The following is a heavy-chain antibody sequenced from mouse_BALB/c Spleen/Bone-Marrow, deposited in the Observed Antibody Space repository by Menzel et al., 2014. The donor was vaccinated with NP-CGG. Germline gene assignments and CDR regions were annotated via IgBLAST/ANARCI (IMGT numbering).Heavy chain of an antibody. CDR1: GFSLTSYG. CDR2: IWSGGST. D-gene: IGHD4-1*01. V-gene: IGHV2-4*02. Sequence: VHLVESGPGLVQPSQSLSITCTVSGFSLTSYGVHWVRQPPGKGLEWLGVIWSGGSTDYNAAFMSRLSVSKDNSKSQVFFKMNSLQADDTAIYYCARKAWDGYFDYWGQGTTLTVSS. CDR3: ARKAWDGYFDY. J-gene: IGHJ2*01.